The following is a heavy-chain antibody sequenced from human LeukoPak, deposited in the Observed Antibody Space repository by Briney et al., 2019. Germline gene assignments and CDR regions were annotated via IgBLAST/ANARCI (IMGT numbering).Heavy chain of an antibody. J-gene: IGHJ3*02. V-gene: IGHV4-30-4*08. Sequence: SQTLSLTRTVSGGSISSGDYYWSWIRQPPGKGLEWIGYIYYSGSTYYNPSLKSRVTISVDTSKNQFSLKLSSVTAADTAVYYCARITPKQRITIFGVALDAFDIWGQGTMVTVSS. CDR2: IYYSGST. CDR1: GGSISSGDYY. CDR3: ARITPKQRITIFGVALDAFDI. D-gene: IGHD3-3*01.